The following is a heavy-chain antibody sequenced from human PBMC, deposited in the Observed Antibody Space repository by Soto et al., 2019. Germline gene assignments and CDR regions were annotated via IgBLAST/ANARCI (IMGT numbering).Heavy chain of an antibody. Sequence: GGSLRLSCAASGFTFSSYGMHWVRQAPGKGLEWVAVISYDGSNKYYADSVKGRFTISRDNSKNTLYLQMNSLRAEDTAVYYCAKDGDSRDWGQGTLVTVSS. CDR3: AKDGDSRD. CDR2: ISYDGSNK. D-gene: IGHD2-21*01. V-gene: IGHV3-30*18. J-gene: IGHJ4*02. CDR1: GFTFSSYG.